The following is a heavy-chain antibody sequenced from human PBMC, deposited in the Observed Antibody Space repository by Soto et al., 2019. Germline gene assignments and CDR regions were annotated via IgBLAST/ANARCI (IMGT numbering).Heavy chain of an antibody. D-gene: IGHD3-10*01. J-gene: IGHJ4*02. CDR1: GFTFSSYS. V-gene: IGHV3-23*01. CDR2: MSGTAGNT. CDR3: AKKYYFGSGSYVFYFDY. Sequence: GGSLRLSCAASGFTFSSYSMNWVRQAPGKGLEWVSTMSGTAGNTYYADSVKGRFTISRDNSKNTLYLQMNSLRAEDTAVYYCAKKYYFGSGSYVFYFDYWGQGTPVTVSS.